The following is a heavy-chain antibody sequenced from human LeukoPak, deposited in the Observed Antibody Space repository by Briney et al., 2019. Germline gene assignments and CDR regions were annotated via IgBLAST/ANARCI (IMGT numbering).Heavy chain of an antibody. V-gene: IGHV3-23*01. CDR3: AKDSPRISVTGVEYFDH. Sequence: GGSLRLSCAASGFTLSSYNMNWVRQAPGKGLEWVAAISSSGDRTYFVDSVKGRFTISRDNSKNTLYLQMNSLGAEDTAVYYCAKDSPRISVTGVEYFDHWGQGTLVTVSS. CDR2: ISSSGDRT. J-gene: IGHJ1*01. D-gene: IGHD4-11*01. CDR1: GFTLSSYN.